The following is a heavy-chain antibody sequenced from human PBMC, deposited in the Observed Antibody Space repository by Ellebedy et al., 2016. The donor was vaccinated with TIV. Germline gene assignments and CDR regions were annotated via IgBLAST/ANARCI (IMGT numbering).Heavy chain of an antibody. J-gene: IGHJ4*02. CDR3: VRGTATNPPAYFDH. V-gene: IGHV4-31*03. CDR1: GDSVNNASYS. Sequence: SETLSLTXRVSGDSVNNASYSWNWIRQHAGVGLEWIGFIFYRGATFYNPSLKGRVSISLDTSSNQFSLRLNSVTAADSAMYYCVRGTATNPPAYFDHWGQGSLVTVSS. CDR2: IFYRGAT.